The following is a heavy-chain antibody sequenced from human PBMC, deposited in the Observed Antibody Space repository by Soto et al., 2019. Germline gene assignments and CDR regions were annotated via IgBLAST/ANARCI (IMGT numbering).Heavy chain of an antibody. V-gene: IGHV1-8*01. CDR1: GYTFTNSD. Sequence: ASVKVSCKASGYTFTNSDINWVRQAPGQGLEWMGWMNPDSGHAAYAQKFQGRVTLTTSTSPSTVYMEMRSLGSEDTAVYYCARRPHCSGGICYYGLDNWGPGTLVTVSS. CDR2: MNPDSGHA. CDR3: ARRPHCSGGICYYGLDN. J-gene: IGHJ4*02. D-gene: IGHD2-15*01.